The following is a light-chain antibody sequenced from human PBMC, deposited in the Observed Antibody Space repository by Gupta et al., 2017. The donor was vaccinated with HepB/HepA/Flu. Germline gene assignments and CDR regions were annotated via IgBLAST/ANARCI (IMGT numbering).Light chain of an antibody. CDR2: DAS. Sequence: EIVLTQSPVTLSLSPGERATLSCRASQSVSSYLAWYQQKPGQGPMLLIYDASNRATGIPARFSGSGSGTDFTLTISTLEPEDFAVYVCQQRSNRPYTFGQGTKLDIK. V-gene: IGKV3-11*01. CDR3: QQRSNRPYT. CDR1: QSVSSY. J-gene: IGKJ2*01.